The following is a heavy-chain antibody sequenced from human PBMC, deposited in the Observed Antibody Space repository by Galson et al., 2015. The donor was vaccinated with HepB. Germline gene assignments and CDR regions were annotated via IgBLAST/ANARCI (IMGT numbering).Heavy chain of an antibody. Sequence: SLRLSCAASGFTFSSYAMSWVRQAPGKGLEWVSGITGSGGNIYYADSVKGRFTISRDNSKTTLYLQMNSLRAEDTAVYYCAKAGYLVAIQMYGMDGWGQGTTVTVSS. CDR2: ITGSGGNI. V-gene: IGHV3-23*01. D-gene: IGHD5-12*01. J-gene: IGHJ6*02. CDR1: GFTFSSYA. CDR3: AKAGYLVAIQMYGMDG.